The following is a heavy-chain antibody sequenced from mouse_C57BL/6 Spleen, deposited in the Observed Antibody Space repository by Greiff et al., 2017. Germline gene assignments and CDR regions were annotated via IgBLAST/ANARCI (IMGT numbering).Heavy chain of an antibody. V-gene: IGHV1-55*01. J-gene: IGHJ3*01. D-gene: IGHD2-5*01. Sequence: VQLQQPGAELVKPGASVKMSCKASGYTFTSYWITWVKQRPGQGLEWIGDIYPGSGSTNYDEKFKSKATLTVDTSSSTAYMQLSSLTSEDSAVYYCARSLYYSNYGDSWFAYWGQGTLVTVSA. CDR3: ARSLYYSNYGDSWFAY. CDR1: GYTFTSYW. CDR2: IYPGSGST.